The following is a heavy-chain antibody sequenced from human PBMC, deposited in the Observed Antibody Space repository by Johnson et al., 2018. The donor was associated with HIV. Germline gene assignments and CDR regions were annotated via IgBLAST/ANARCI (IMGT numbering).Heavy chain of an antibody. D-gene: IGHD1-26*01. CDR1: GFTVSSNY. J-gene: IGHJ3*02. CDR3: ARGAANDAFDI. CDR2: IYSGGST. Sequence: VQLVESGGSVERPGGSLRLSCVASGFTVSSNYMNWVRQAPGKGLEWVSVIYSGGSTYYADSVKGRFTISRDNSKNTLYLQMNSLRAEDTAVYYCARGAANDAFDIWGQGTMVTVSS. V-gene: IGHV3-66*01.